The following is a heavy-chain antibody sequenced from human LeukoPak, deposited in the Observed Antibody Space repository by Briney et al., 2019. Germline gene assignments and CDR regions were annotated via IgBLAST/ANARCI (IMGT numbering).Heavy chain of an antibody. V-gene: IGHV1-2*02. Sequence: ASVKVSCKASGYTFTAYYVHIFRQAPGQGLEWMGWINPDNGGTDSAQMFQGRVTMTRDTSISTAYMDLSRLTSDDTAVYYCARGPNTAAFDIWGQGTMVTVSS. J-gene: IGHJ3*02. CDR1: GYTFTAYY. D-gene: IGHD5-18*01. CDR2: INPDNGGT. CDR3: ARGPNTAAFDI.